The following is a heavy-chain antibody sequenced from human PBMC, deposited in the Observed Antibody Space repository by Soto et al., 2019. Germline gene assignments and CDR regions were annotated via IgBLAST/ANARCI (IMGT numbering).Heavy chain of an antibody. CDR1: GGTFSSYT. Sequence: QVQLVQSGAEVKKPGSSVKVSCKASGGTFSSYTISWVRQAPGQGLEWRGRIIPSLGIANYAQKFQGRVTITADKSTSIAYMELRSLRSEDTAVDYCALLGYCSGVSCYSSFDPWGQVTLVTVSS. J-gene: IGHJ5*02. CDR2: IIPSLGIA. CDR3: ALLGYCSGVSCYSSFDP. V-gene: IGHV1-69*02. D-gene: IGHD2-15*01.